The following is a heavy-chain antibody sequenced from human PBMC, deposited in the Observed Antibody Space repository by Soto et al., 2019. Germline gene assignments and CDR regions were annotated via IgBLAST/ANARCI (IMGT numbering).Heavy chain of an antibody. CDR1: GFTFSSYA. V-gene: IGHV3-64*01. CDR3: ARDPDSSGYYYFEY. J-gene: IGHJ4*02. D-gene: IGHD3-22*01. Sequence: EVQLVESGGGLVQPGGALRLSCAASGFTFSSYAMHWFRQAPGKGLEYVSAISSNGGSTYYANSVKGRFTICRDNSKNTLYLQMGSLRAEDMAVYYCARDPDSSGYYYFEYWGQGTMVTVSS. CDR2: ISSNGGST.